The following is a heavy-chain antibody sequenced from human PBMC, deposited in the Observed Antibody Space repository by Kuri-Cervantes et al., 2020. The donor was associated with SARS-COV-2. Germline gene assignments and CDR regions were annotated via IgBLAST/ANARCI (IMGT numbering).Heavy chain of an antibody. D-gene: IGHD6-13*01. J-gene: IGHJ4*02. Sequence: SETLSLTCTGSGGSISSYYWSWIRQPPGKGLEWIGYIYYSGSTYYNPFLKSRVTISVDTSKNQFSLKLSSVTAADTAVYYCARRGGGGPRIAAAGHFDYWGQGTLVTVSS. CDR1: GGSISSYY. CDR2: IYYSGST. V-gene: IGHV4-59*12. CDR3: ARRGGGGPRIAAAGHFDY.